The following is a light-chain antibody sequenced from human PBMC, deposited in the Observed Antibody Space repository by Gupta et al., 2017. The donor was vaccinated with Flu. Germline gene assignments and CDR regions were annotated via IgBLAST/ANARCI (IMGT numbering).Light chain of an antibody. V-gene: IGKV1-9*01. CDR1: KHISSY. CDR2: AAS. J-gene: IGKJ4*01. CDR3: QQSNSYPPG. Sequence: GDSVTTTSRASKHISSYLAWYQQKPAKAPTLLIYAASSLESGVPSRFSGSGSGTEFTLTISSLQPEDFATYFCQQSNSYPPGIGGGTKVEIK.